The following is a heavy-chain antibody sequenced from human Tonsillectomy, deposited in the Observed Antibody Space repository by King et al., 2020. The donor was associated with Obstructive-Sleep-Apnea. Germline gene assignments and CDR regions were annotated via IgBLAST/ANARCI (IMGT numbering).Heavy chain of an antibody. D-gene: IGHD3-3*01. Sequence: QLQESGPGLVKPSGTLSLTCAVSGGSISSSNWWSWVRQPPGKGREWIGEIYHIGSTNYNPSLKSRVTISVDKSKNQFSLKLSSVTAADTPVYYCAREDGDYDFWAGYYYYGMDVWGQGTTVTVSS. CDR3: AREDGDYDFWAGYYYYGMDV. V-gene: IGHV4-4*02. CDR2: IYHIGST. CDR1: GGSISSSNW. J-gene: IGHJ6*02.